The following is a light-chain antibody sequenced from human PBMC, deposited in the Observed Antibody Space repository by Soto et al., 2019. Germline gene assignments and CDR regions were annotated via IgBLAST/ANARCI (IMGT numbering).Light chain of an antibody. CDR2: EVS. V-gene: IGLV2-8*01. J-gene: IGLJ3*02. Sequence: QSALTQPPSASGSPGQSVTISCTGTSSDVGGYNYVSWYQQHPGKAPKLMIYEVSKRPSGVPDRFSGSKSGNTASLTVSGLQVEDEADYYCSSYAGSNNYWVFGGGTKVTVL. CDR3: SSYAGSNNYWV. CDR1: SSDVGGYNY.